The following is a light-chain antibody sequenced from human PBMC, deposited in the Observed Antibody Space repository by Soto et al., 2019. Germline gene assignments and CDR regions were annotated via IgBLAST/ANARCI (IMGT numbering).Light chain of an antibody. J-gene: IGKJ1*01. Sequence: EIVMTQSPVTLSVSPGERATLSCRASQSVRSNLAWYQQKPGQAPRLLIHGASTRATGIPARFSGGGSGTDFTLNISSLQPDDFATYYCQQNYRATPWTFGQGTKVDIK. CDR1: QSVRSN. CDR2: GAS. CDR3: QQNYRATPWT. V-gene: IGKV3-15*01.